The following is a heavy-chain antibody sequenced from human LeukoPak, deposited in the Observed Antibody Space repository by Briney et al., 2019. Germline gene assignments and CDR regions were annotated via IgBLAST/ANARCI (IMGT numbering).Heavy chain of an antibody. D-gene: IGHD1-1*01. CDR2: INPNSGGT. V-gene: IGHV1-2*04. CDR3: ARESGTDAFDI. J-gene: IGHJ3*02. CDR1: GYTFTGYY. Sequence: GASVKVSCKASGYTFTGYYMHWVRQGPGQGLEWMGWINPNSGGTNYALKFQGWVTMTRDTSISTAYMELSRLRSDDTAVYYCARESGTDAFDIWGQGTMVTVSS.